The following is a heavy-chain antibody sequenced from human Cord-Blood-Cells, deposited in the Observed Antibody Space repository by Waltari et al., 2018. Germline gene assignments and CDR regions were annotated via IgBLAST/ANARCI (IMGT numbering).Heavy chain of an antibody. Sequence: QVQLQQWGAGLLKPSETLSLTCAVYGGSFSGYYWSWLRQPPGKGLEWIGEINHSGSTNYNAALKSRVTISVDTSNTQFSLKLSSVTGADTGVYYCARGPSGFWSGYYGSWWFDPWGQGTLVTVSS. CDR1: GGSFSGYY. V-gene: IGHV4-34*01. CDR2: INHSGST. CDR3: ARGPSGFWSGYYGSWWFDP. J-gene: IGHJ5*02. D-gene: IGHD3-3*01.